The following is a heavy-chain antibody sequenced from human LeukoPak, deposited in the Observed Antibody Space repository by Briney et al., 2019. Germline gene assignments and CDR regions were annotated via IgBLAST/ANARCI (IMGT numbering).Heavy chain of an antibody. V-gene: IGHV1-18*04. Sequence: ASVKASCKASGYTFTSYGISWVRQAPGQGLEWMGWISAYNGNTNYAQKLQGRVTMTTDTSTSTAYMELRSLRSDDTAVYYCARDVGVLRYFDWLLPFDYWGQGTLVTVSS. CDR3: ARDVGVLRYFDWLLPFDY. CDR2: ISAYNGNT. D-gene: IGHD3-9*01. J-gene: IGHJ4*02. CDR1: GYTFTSYG.